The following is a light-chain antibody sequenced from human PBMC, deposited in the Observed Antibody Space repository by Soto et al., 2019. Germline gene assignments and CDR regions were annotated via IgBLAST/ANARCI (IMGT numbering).Light chain of an antibody. CDR2: DNN. V-gene: IGLV1-51*01. CDR3: GTYASSPRDGV. Sequence: QSVRRGARSASSAPARKVGISCSGSSFNIENYYVSWYQQLPGTAPKLLIYDNNKRPSGIPERFSGSKSGTSATLDITGLQTGDEADYHCGTYASSPRDGVFGTGPKVTVL. J-gene: IGLJ1*01. CDR1: SFNIENYY.